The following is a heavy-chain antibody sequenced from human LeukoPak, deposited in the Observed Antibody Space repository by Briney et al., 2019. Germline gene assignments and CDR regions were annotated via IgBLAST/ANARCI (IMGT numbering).Heavy chain of an antibody. J-gene: IGHJ6*03. Sequence: ASLKVSCKASGYTFTSYNINWVRQAPGQGLEWMGWMNPNSGNTGYAQKFQGRVTMTRNTSISTAYMELSSLRSEDTAVYYCARDGDYLYYYYYMDVWGKGTTVTISS. CDR3: ARDGDYLYYYYYMDV. D-gene: IGHD4-17*01. V-gene: IGHV1-8*02. CDR1: GYTFTSYN. CDR2: MNPNSGNT.